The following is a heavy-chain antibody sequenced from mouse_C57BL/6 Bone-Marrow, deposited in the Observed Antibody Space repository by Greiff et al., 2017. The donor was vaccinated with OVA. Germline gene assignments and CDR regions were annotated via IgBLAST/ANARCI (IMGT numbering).Heavy chain of an antibody. V-gene: IGHV2-6-1*01. Sequence: VQLVESGPGLVAPSQSLSITCTVSGFSLTSYGVHWVRQPPGKGLEWLVVIWRDGRTTYNSALKSRLGISKDNAKIQVFLKMNSLQANDTAMYYCARHDWDGAMDYWGQGTSVTVSS. CDR1: GFSLTSYG. D-gene: IGHD4-1*01. J-gene: IGHJ4*01. CDR3: ARHDWDGAMDY. CDR2: IWRDGRT.